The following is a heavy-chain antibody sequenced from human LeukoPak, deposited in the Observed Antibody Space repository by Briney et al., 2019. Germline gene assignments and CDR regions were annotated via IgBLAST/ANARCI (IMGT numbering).Heavy chain of an antibody. CDR3: ARGDRATVTLY. CDR2: INHSGGST. Sequence: ASVKVSCKASGYTFTSHYMHWVRQAPGQGLEWMGIINHSGGSTSYAQKFQGRVTMTRDISTSTVYMELSSLRSEDTAVYYCARGDRATVTLYWGQGTLVTVSS. V-gene: IGHV1-46*01. CDR1: GYTFTSHY. D-gene: IGHD4-17*01. J-gene: IGHJ4*02.